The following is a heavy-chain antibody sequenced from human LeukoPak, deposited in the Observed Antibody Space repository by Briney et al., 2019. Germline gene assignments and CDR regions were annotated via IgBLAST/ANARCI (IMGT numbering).Heavy chain of an antibody. V-gene: IGHV4-34*01. J-gene: IGHJ3*02. CDR2: INHSGST. D-gene: IGHD5-24*01. CDR3: ARGMKRDVVFDI. Sequence: SETLSLTCAVYGGSFSGYYWSWIRQPPGKGLEWIGEINHSGSTNYNPSLKSRVTISVDTSKNQFSLKLSSVTAADTAVYYCARGMKRDVVFDIGGQGKRVTV. CDR1: GGSFSGYY.